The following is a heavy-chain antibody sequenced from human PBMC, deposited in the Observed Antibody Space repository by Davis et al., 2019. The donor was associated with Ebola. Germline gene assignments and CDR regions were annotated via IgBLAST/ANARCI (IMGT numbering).Heavy chain of an antibody. CDR3: ARDRGIAAAGSFFYYYYYGMDV. D-gene: IGHD6-13*01. Sequence: ASVKVSCKASGYTFTSYGISWVRQAPGQGLEWMGWISAYNGNTNYAQKLQGRVTMTTDTSTSTAYMELRSLRSDDTAVYYCARDRGIAAAGSFFYYYYYGMDVWGKGTTVTVSS. CDR2: ISAYNGNT. CDR1: GYTFTSYG. V-gene: IGHV1-18*04. J-gene: IGHJ6*04.